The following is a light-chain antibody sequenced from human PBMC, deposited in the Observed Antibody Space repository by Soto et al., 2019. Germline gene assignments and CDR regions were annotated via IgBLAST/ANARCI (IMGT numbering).Light chain of an antibody. CDR1: QSISSY. CDR3: QQSYSTLT. V-gene: IGKV1-39*01. Sequence: DIQMTQSPYSLSASVGDRVTITCRASQSISSYLNWYQQKPGKAPKLLIYAASSLQSGVPSRFSVSGSGTDFTLTISSLQPEDFATYYCQQSYSTLTFGGGTKVEIK. J-gene: IGKJ4*01. CDR2: AAS.